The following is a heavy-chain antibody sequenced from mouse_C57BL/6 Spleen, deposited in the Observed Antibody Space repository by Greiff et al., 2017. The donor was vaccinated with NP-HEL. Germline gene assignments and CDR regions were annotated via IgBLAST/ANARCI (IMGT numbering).Heavy chain of an antibody. CDR2: IYPRSGNT. J-gene: IGHJ1*03. CDR3: ARREDGNYWYFDV. D-gene: IGHD2-1*01. CDR1: GYTFTSYG. V-gene: IGHV1-81*01. Sequence: VQLQQSGAELARPGASVKLSCKASGYTFTSYGISWVKQRTGQGLEWIGEIYPRSGNTYYNEKFKGKATLTADKSSSTAYMELRSLTSEDSAVYFCARREDGNYWYFDVWGTGTTVTVSS.